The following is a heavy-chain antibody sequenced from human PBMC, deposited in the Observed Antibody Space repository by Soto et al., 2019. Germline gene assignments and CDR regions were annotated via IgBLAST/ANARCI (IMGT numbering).Heavy chain of an antibody. CDR1: GFTFSSYS. V-gene: IGHV3-48*02. Sequence: EVQLVESGGGLVQPGGSLRLSCAASGFTFSSYSMNWVRQAPGKGLEWVSYINSGSSTIYYADSVKGRFTISRDNAKNSLYLQMNSLRDEDTAVYYCARDAPRCSGGSGFDFWGQGTLVTVSS. CDR3: ARDAPRCSGGSGFDF. CDR2: INSGSSTI. J-gene: IGHJ4*02. D-gene: IGHD2-15*01.